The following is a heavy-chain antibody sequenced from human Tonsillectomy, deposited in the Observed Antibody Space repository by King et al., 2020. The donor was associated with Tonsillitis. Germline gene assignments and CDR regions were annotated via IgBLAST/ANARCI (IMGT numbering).Heavy chain of an antibody. CDR2: VWYDGSNK. CDR1: GFTFSSYG. V-gene: IGHV3-33*08. Sequence: QVQLVESGGGVVQPGRSLRLSCAASGFTFSSYGMHWVRQAPGKGLEWVAVVWYDGSNKYYADSVKGRFTISRDNSKNTLSLQMNSLRAEDTAVYYCARSYYDSSGYYLGDYWGQGTLVTVSS. J-gene: IGHJ4*02. CDR3: ARSYYDSSGYYLGDY. D-gene: IGHD3-22*01.